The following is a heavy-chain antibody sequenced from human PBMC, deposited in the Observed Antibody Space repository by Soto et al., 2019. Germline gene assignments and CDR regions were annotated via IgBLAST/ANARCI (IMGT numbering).Heavy chain of an antibody. D-gene: IGHD3-10*01. Sequence: SETLSLTCAVSGVSISSGNWWTWVRQTPQRGLEYIGEIFHDGTANYYPSFERRVAISVDTSKNQFSLKLSSVTAADTGVYYCATWGRGVLIQNWFDPWGQGTLVTV. CDR3: ATWGRGVLIQNWFDP. CDR2: IFHDGTA. J-gene: IGHJ5*02. V-gene: IGHV4-4*02. CDR1: GVSISSGNW.